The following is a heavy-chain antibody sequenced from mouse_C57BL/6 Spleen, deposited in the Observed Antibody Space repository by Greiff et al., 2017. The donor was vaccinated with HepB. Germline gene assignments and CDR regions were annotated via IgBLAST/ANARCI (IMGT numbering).Heavy chain of an antibody. CDR1: GFTFSDYG. D-gene: IGHD1-1*01. CDR3: ARITTVSYAMDY. V-gene: IGHV5-17*01. Sequence: DVKLVESGGGLVKPGGSLKLSCAASGFTFSDYGMHWVRQAPEKGLEWVAYISSGSSTIYYADTVKGRFTFARDNAKNTLFLQMTSLRSEDTAMYYCARITTVSYAMDYWGQGTSVTVSS. CDR2: ISSGSSTI. J-gene: IGHJ4*01.